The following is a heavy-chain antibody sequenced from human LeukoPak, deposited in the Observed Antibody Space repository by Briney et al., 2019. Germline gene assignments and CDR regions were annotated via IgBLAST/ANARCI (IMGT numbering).Heavy chain of an antibody. CDR1: GYTFTGYY. V-gene: IGHV1-2*02. Sequence: ASVKVSCKASGYTFTGYYMHWVRQAPGQGLEWMGWINPNSGGTNYAQKFQGRVTMTEDTSTDTAYMELSSLRSEDTAVYYCATLGGGNRDAFDIWGQGTMVTVSS. CDR2: INPNSGGT. D-gene: IGHD4-23*01. CDR3: ATLGGGNRDAFDI. J-gene: IGHJ3*02.